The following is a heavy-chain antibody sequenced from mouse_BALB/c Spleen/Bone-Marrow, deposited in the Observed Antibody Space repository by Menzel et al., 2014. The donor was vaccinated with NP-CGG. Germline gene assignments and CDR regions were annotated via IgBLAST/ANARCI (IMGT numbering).Heavy chain of an antibody. J-gene: IGHJ2*01. Sequence: EVKLVESGTVLARPGASVKMSCKASGYSFTSYWIHWVKQRPGQGLEWIGAIYPGDSDTSFNQKFKGKAKLTAVTSASTAYMELSSLTNEDSAVYYCTRRTATLDYWGQGTTLTVSS. V-gene: IGHV1-5*01. CDR3: TRRTATLDY. D-gene: IGHD1-2*01. CDR2: IYPGDSDT. CDR1: GYSFTSYW.